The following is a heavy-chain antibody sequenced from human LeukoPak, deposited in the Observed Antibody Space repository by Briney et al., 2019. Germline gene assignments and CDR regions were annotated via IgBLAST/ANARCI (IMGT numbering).Heavy chain of an antibody. J-gene: IGHJ4*02. Sequence: GASVKVSCKASGYTFRNYYIHWGRQAPGHGLYFLGWINFNRGDTNYAEKFQGRVTMTRDTSIDTVYMDLSSLRSDDTALYYCARDKSNGIGIVYWGQGTPVTVS. V-gene: IGHV1-2*02. CDR3: ARDKSNGIGIVY. D-gene: IGHD1-26*01. CDR2: INFNRGDT. CDR1: GYTFRNYY.